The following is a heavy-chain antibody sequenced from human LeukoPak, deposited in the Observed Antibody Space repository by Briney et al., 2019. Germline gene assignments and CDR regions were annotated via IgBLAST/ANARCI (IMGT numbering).Heavy chain of an antibody. CDR1: GFTFSSYE. V-gene: IGHV3-48*03. CDR2: ISSSGSTI. Sequence: GGSLRLSCAASGFTFSSYEMNWVRQAPGKGLEWVSYISSSGSTIYYADSVKGRFTISRDNAKNSLYLQMNSLRAEDTAVYYCARSQGTIPDSVPLDIWGQGTMVTVSS. J-gene: IGHJ3*02. CDR3: ARSQGTIPDSVPLDI. D-gene: IGHD5/OR15-5a*01.